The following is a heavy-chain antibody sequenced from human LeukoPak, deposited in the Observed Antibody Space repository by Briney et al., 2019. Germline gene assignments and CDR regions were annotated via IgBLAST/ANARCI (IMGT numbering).Heavy chain of an antibody. J-gene: IGHJ4*02. V-gene: IGHV4-59*01. CDR2: VYHSGST. D-gene: IGHD3-22*01. CDR3: ARGQDYDSSGYYFDY. Sequence: SETPSLTCTVSGGSINAYYWSWIRQPPGKGLEWIGYVYHSGSTNYNPSLKSRVTMSVDTSNNQFSLRLSSVTAADTAMYYCARGQDYDSSGYYFDYWGQGTLVTVSS. CDR1: GGSINAYY.